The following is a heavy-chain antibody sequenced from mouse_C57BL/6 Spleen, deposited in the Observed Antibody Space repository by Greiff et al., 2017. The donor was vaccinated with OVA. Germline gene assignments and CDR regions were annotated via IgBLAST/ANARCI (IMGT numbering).Heavy chain of an antibody. J-gene: IGHJ3*01. V-gene: IGHV1-72*01. CDR1: GYTFTSYW. D-gene: IGHD1-1*01. CDR2: IDPTSGGT. CDR3: ARWELRSALGGTWLAD. Sequence: QVQLQQPGAELVKPGASVKLSCKASGYTFTSYWMHWVKQRPGRGLEWIGRIDPTSGGTKYNEKFKSKATLTVNKHSSPSSMQLSSLTSEDSSVYYWARWELRSALGGTWLADWGQGTLVTVSA.